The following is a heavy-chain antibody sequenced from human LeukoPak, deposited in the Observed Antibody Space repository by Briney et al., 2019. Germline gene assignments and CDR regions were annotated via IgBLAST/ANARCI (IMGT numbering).Heavy chain of an antibody. D-gene: IGHD1-1*01. J-gene: IGHJ4*02. CDR2: IYYSGGT. CDR3: ARCGTWYEFDY. CDR1: GGSISSYY. V-gene: IGHV4-59*01. Sequence: PSETLSLTCTVSGGSISSYYWSWIRQPPGKGLEWIGYIYYSGGTNYNPSLKSRVTISVDTSKNQFSLKLSSVTAADTAVYYCARCGTWYEFDYWGQGTLVTVSS.